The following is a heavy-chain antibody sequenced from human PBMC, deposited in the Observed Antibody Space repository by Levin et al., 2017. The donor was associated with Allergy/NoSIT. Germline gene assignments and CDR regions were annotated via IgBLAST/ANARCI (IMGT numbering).Heavy chain of an antibody. D-gene: IGHD5/OR15-5a*01. J-gene: IGHJ4*02. Sequence: ASVKVSCKTSGYTFTTYAMNWVRQAPGQGLEWMGWINTNTGTPTYAPGFTGRYVFSLDTSVGSAYLSISSLKAEDTAMYFCASDGLREPSVSDPLDYWGQGTLVTVSS. CDR1: GYTFTTYA. CDR2: INTNTGTP. V-gene: IGHV7-4-1*02. CDR3: ASDGLREPSVSDPLDY.